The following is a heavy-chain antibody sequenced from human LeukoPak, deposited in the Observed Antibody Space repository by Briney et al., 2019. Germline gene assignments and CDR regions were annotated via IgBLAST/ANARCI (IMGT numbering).Heavy chain of an antibody. J-gene: IGHJ5*02. CDR2: INPNSGGT. CDR3: ARERLERPYWFDP. Sequence: GASVKVSCKASGYTFTGYYMHWVRQAPGQGLEWMGWINPNSGGTNYAQKFQGRVTMTRDTSISTAYMELSRLRSDDTAVYYCARERLERPYWFDPWGQGTLVTVSS. V-gene: IGHV1-2*02. D-gene: IGHD5-24*01. CDR1: GYTFTGYY.